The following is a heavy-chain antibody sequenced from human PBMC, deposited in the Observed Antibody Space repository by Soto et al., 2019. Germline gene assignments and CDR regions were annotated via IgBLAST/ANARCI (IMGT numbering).Heavy chain of an antibody. CDR1: GGSINSGGYC. D-gene: IGHD5-18*01. V-gene: IGHV4-31*03. J-gene: IGHJ4*02. CDR3: SRGILV. CDR2: ISYGGST. Sequence: QVQLQESGPGLVKTSQTLSLTCTVSGGSINSGGYCWSWIRQHPGKGLDWIGGISYGGSTSYNPSLKSRVTISVDTSKNQSSLKLTSVTAADTAVYYCSRGILVWGQGALITVSS.